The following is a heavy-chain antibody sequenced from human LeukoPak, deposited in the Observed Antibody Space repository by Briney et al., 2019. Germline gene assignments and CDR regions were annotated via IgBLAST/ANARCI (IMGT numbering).Heavy chain of an antibody. V-gene: IGHV3-30*18. CDR1: GFTFSSYG. CDR3: AKIFGTGGVPAAIWAFDI. Sequence: PGGSLRLSCAASGFTFSSYGMPWVRQAPGKGLEWVAVISYDGSNKYYADSVKGRFTISRDNSKNTLYLQMNSLRAEDTAVYYCAKIFGTGGVPAAIWAFDIWGQGTMVTVSS. CDR2: ISYDGSNK. D-gene: IGHD2-2*02. J-gene: IGHJ3*02.